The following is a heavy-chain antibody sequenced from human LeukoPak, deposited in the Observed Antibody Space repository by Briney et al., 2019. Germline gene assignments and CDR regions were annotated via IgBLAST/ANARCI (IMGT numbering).Heavy chain of an antibody. CDR3: ARGATISETGYFDF. J-gene: IGHJ4*03. CDR1: GGSFSRYY. V-gene: IGHV4-34*01. D-gene: IGHD5-24*01. CDR2: IDHRGDT. Sequence: SETLSLTCAVYGGSFSRYYWSWIRQSPGKGLEWIVEIDHRGDTNYNPSVKSRVTISVDTSKNQFSLKVRSLSAADTAVYYCARGATISETGYFDFWGQGTPVTVSS.